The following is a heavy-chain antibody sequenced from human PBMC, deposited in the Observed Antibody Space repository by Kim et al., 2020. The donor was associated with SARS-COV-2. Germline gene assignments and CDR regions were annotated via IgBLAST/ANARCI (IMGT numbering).Heavy chain of an antibody. CDR1: GFTFSDYY. D-gene: IGHD4-4*01. CDR3: ARDRKDYSLYYYYGMDV. J-gene: IGHJ6*02. CDR2: ISSSGSTI. Sequence: GGSLRLSCAASGFTFSDYYMSWIRQAPGKGLEWVSYISSSGSTIYYADSVKGRFTISRDNAKNSLYLQMNSLRAEDTAVYYCARDRKDYSLYYYYGMDVWGQGTTVTVSS. V-gene: IGHV3-11*01.